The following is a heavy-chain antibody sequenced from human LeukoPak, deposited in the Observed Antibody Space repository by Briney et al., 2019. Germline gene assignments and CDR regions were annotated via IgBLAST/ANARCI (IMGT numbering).Heavy chain of an antibody. D-gene: IGHD3-10*01. Sequence: ASVKVSCKASGYTFTGYYMHGVRQAPGQGLEGMGWINPDSGGTNYAQKFQGRVTLTRDTSISTAYMELSRLRSDETAVYYCARAEYGSRSYHPDYWGQGTLVTVSS. CDR1: GYTFTGYY. J-gene: IGHJ4*02. CDR3: ARAEYGSRSYHPDY. V-gene: IGHV1-2*02. CDR2: INPDSGGT.